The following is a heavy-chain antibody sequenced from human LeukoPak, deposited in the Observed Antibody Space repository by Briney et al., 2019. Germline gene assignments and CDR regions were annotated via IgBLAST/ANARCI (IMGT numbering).Heavy chain of an antibody. CDR3: ARFIAVAGNSWFDP. Sequence: GASVKVSCKAPGGSFSRYAISWVRQAPGQGLEWMGGIIPIFGTANYAQKFQGRVTITADESTSTAYMELSSLRSEDTAVYYCARFIAVAGNSWFDPWGQGTLVTVSS. J-gene: IGHJ5*02. CDR1: GGSFSRYA. CDR2: IIPIFGTA. V-gene: IGHV1-69*13. D-gene: IGHD6-19*01.